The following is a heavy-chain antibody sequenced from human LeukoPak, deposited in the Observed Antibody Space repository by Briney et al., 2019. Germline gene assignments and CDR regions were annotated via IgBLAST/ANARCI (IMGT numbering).Heavy chain of an antibody. J-gene: IGHJ4*02. V-gene: IGHV3-21*01. CDR2: ISSSSSYI. CDR1: GFTFSSYN. CDR3: ARDRGYFY. D-gene: IGHD5-18*01. Sequence: GGSLRLSCAASGFTFSSYNMNWVRQAPGKGLEWVSSISSSSSYIYYAGSVKGRFTISRDNAKNSLYLQMNSLRAEDTAVYYCARDRGYFYWGQGTLVTVSS.